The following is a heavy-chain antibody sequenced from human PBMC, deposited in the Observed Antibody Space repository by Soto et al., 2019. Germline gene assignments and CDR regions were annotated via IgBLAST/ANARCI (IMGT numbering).Heavy chain of an antibody. D-gene: IGHD6-19*01. Sequence: PVGSLRLSCAASGFTFSSCSMNWVRQAQGKALEWLSSISSSSSYIYYADSVKGRFTISRDNAKNSLYLQMNSLRAEDTAVYYCASLSSSGWYADWGQGTLVTVSS. CDR1: GFTFSSCS. J-gene: IGHJ4*02. V-gene: IGHV3-21*01. CDR3: ASLSSSGWYAD. CDR2: ISSSSSYI.